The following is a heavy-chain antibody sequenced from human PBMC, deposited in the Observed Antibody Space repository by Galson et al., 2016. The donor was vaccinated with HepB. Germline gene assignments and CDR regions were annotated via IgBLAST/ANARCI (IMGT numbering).Heavy chain of an antibody. V-gene: IGHV5-51*01. CDR1: GYRFTNYW. CDR2: INPGDSDT. D-gene: IGHD6-13*01. J-gene: IGHJ4*02. CDR3: ARGVQQLNYDY. Sequence: QSGAEVKKPGESLKTSCKGSGYRFTNYWIAWVRQMPGKGLEWMGIINPGDSDTRYSPSFQGQVIISADKSISTAYLQWSSLKASDTAMYYCARGVQQLNYDYWGQGTLVTVSS.